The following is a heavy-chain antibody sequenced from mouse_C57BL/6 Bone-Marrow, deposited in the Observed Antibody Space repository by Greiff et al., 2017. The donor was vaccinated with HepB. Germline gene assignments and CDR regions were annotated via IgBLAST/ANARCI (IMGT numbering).Heavy chain of an antibody. Sequence: VQLQQSGAELVRPGASVKLSCTASGFNIKDDYMHWVKQRPEQGLEWIGWIDPENGDTEYASKFQGKATITADTSSNTAYLQLNSLPSEDTAVYYCTTYIEGYWGQGTTLTVSS. J-gene: IGHJ2*01. CDR3: TTYIEGY. CDR1: GFNIKDDY. CDR2: IDPENGDT. V-gene: IGHV14-4*01.